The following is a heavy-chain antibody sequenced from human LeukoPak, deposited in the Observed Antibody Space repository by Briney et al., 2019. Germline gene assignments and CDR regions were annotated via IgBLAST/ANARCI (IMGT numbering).Heavy chain of an antibody. V-gene: IGHV1-18*01. Sequence: ASVKVSCKASGYTFTSYGISWVLQAPGQGLEWMGWISAYNGNTNYAQKLQGRVTMTTDTSTSTAYMELRSLRSDDTAVYYCARDRIAAANDAFDIWGQGTMVTVSS. CDR1: GYTFTSYG. J-gene: IGHJ3*02. CDR2: ISAYNGNT. CDR3: ARDRIAAANDAFDI. D-gene: IGHD6-13*01.